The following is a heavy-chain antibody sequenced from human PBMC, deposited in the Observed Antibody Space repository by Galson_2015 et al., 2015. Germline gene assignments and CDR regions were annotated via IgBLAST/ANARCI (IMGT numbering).Heavy chain of an antibody. D-gene: IGHD3-22*01. CDR2: ISYDGSNR. V-gene: IGHV3-30-3*02. CDR1: GFTFSSYA. Sequence: SLRLSCAASGFTFSSYAMHWVRQAPGKGLEWVAVISYDGSNRYYADSVKGRFTISRDNSKNTLYLQMNSLRAEDTAVYYCAKRAGRLSGYSTPFDYWGQGTLVTVSS. J-gene: IGHJ4*02. CDR3: AKRAGRLSGYSTPFDY.